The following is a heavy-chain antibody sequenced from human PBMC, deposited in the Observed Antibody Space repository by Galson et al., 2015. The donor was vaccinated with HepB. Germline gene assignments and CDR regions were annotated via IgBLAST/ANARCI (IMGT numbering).Heavy chain of an antibody. CDR3: VRGEEVIDWFFDS. CDR2: IIRMFGTT. Sequence: SVKVSCKASGGTFSSIYAVSWVRQAPGQGLEWMGGIIRMFGTTNNAQKFQGRVTITADESTSTVYMALSSLTSEDTAVYYCVRGEEVIDWFFDSWGQGTLVTVSS. CDR1: GGTFSSIYA. J-gene: IGHJ4*02. V-gene: IGHV1-69*13. D-gene: IGHD3-9*01.